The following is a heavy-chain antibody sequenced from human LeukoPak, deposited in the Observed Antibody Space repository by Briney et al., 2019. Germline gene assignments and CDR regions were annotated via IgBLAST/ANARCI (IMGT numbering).Heavy chain of an antibody. CDR3: TRVPHRNYYYYYMDV. Sequence: GGSLRLSCTASGFTFGDYPMSWVRQAPGKGLEWVGFIRGKAYGGTTEYAASVKGRFTISRDDSKSIAYLQMNSLKTEDTAVYYCTRVPHRNYYYYYMDVWGKGTTVTVSS. D-gene: IGHD7-27*01. CDR1: GFTFGDYP. V-gene: IGHV3-49*04. CDR2: IRGKAYGGTT. J-gene: IGHJ6*03.